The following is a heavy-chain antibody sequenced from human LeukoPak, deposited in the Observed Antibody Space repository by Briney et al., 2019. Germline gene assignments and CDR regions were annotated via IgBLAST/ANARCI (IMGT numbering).Heavy chain of an antibody. CDR3: ARGQTAFDP. CDR1: GFAFGNYW. Sequence: GGSLRLSCKVSGFAFGNYWMSWVRQTPGKGLEWVANINQDGSQKYYVDSVKGRFTISRDNAKNSLYLQMNSLRAEDTAVYYCARGQTAFDPWGQRTRVSVSS. V-gene: IGHV3-7*04. J-gene: IGHJ5*02. D-gene: IGHD1-1*01. CDR2: INQDGSQK.